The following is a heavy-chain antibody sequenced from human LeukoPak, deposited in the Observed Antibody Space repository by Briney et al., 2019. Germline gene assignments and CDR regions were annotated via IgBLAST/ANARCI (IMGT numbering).Heavy chain of an antibody. CDR2: INPNSGGT. D-gene: IGHD4-17*01. V-gene: IGHV1-2*02. CDR3: ATNYGTTDWYFDL. Sequence: GASVSVSCKASGYTFTGYYMHWVRQAPGQGLEWMGWINPNSGGTNYAQKFQGRVTMTRDTSISTAYMELSRLRSDDTAVYYCATNYGTTDWYFDLWGRGTLVTVSS. J-gene: IGHJ2*01. CDR1: GYTFTGYY.